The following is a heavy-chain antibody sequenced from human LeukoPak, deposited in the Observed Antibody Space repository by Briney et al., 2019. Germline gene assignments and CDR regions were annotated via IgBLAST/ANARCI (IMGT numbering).Heavy chain of an antibody. J-gene: IGHJ6*03. V-gene: IGHV3-21*01. CDR3: AGGGGWLADYYYYYMDV. CDR2: ISSSSSYI. D-gene: IGHD5-12*01. Sequence: PGGSLRLSCAASGFTFSSYSMNWVRQAPGKGLEWVSSISSSSSYIYYADSVKGRFTISRDNAKNSLYLQMNSLRAEDTAVYYCAGGGGWLADYYYYYMDVWGKGTTVTVSS. CDR1: GFTFSSYS.